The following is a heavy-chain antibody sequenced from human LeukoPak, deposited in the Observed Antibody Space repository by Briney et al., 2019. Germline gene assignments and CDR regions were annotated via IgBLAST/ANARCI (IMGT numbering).Heavy chain of an antibody. J-gene: IGHJ4*02. CDR3: ARAKRGQYRNYAPFDY. CDR2: IIPIFGTA. V-gene: IGHV1-69*01. CDR1: GGTFSSYA. D-gene: IGHD1-7*01. Sequence: SVKVSCKASGGTFSSYAISWVRQAPGQGLEWMGGIIPIFGTANYAQKFQGRVTITADESTSTAYMELSSLRSEDTAVYYCARAKRGQYRNYAPFDYWGQGTLVTVSS.